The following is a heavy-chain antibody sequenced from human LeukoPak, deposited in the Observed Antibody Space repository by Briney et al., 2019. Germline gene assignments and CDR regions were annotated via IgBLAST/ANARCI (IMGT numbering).Heavy chain of an antibody. D-gene: IGHD4/OR15-4a*01. CDR3: ARQPPFFGDYGGY. CDR1: GGSISSSNYY. CDR2: IYYSGST. J-gene: IGHJ4*02. Sequence: SETLSLTCTVSGGSISSSNYYWGWIRQSPGKGLEWIGSIYYSGSTYYKSSLKSRVTISADTSKNQFSLRLTSVTATDTAVYYCARQPPFFGDYGGYWGQGTLVTVSS. V-gene: IGHV4-39*01.